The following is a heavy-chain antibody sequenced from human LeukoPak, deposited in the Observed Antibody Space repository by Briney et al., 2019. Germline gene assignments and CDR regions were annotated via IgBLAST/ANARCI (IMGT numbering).Heavy chain of an antibody. CDR3: ARRAPNYYGSGSNPLDY. D-gene: IGHD3-10*01. J-gene: IGHJ4*02. CDR1: GGSLSSSSYY. CDR2: IYYSGST. Sequence: SETLSLTCTVSGGSLSSSSYYWGWIRQPPGRGLERIGSIYYSGSTYYNPSLKSRVTISVDTSKNQFSLKLSSVTAADTAVYYCARRAPNYYGSGSNPLDYWGQGTLVTVSS. V-gene: IGHV4-39*01.